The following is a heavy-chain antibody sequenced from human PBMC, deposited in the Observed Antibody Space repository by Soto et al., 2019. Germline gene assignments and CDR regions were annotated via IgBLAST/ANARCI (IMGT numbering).Heavy chain of an antibody. D-gene: IGHD6-13*01. CDR2: IIPIYGTA. Sequence: SSVKVSCKASGGTFSSYAISWVRQAPGQGLEWMGGIIPIYGTANYAQKFQGRVTITADESTSTAYMELSSLRSEDTAVYYCARSSREKYYYYYGMDVWGQGTTVTVSS. V-gene: IGHV1-69*13. J-gene: IGHJ6*02. CDR1: GGTFSSYA. CDR3: ARSSREKYYYYYGMDV.